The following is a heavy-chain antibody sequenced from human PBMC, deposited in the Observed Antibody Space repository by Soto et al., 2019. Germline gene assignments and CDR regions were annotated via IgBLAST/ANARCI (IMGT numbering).Heavy chain of an antibody. V-gene: IGHV3-53*01. CDR1: GFTVSSNY. D-gene: IGHD6-19*01. Sequence: GGSLRLSCAASGFTVSSNYMSWVRQAPGKGLEWVSVIYSGGSTYYADSVKGRFTISRDNSKKTLYLQMNSLRAEDTAVYYCASEQWLVRYFDYWGQGNLVTVSS. CDR2: IYSGGST. J-gene: IGHJ4*02. CDR3: ASEQWLVRYFDY.